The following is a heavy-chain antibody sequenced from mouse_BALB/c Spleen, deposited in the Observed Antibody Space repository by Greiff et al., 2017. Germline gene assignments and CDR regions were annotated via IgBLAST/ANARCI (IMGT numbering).Heavy chain of an antibody. V-gene: IGHV5-4*02. Sequence: EVQLVESGGGLVKPGGSLKLSCAASGFTFSDYYMYWVRQTPEKRLEWVATISDGGSYTYYPDSVKGRFTISRDNAKNNLYQQMSSLKSEDTAMYYCARDEGYEFAYWGQGTLVTVSA. J-gene: IGHJ3*01. D-gene: IGHD2-3*01. CDR1: GFTFSDYY. CDR2: ISDGGSYT. CDR3: ARDEGYEFAY.